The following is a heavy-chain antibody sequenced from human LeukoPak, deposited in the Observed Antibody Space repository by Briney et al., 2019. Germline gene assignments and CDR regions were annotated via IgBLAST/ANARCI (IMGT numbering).Heavy chain of an antibody. J-gene: IGHJ4*02. CDR1: GGSFSGYY. CDR2: INHSGST. CDR3: ARGRSGSSWIDY. V-gene: IGHV4-34*01. Sequence: SETLSLTCAVYGGSFSGYYWSWIRQPPGKGLEWIGEINHSGSTNYNPSLKSRVTISVDTSKNQFSLKLISVTAADTAVYYCARGRSGSSWIDYWGQGTLDTVSS. D-gene: IGHD1-26*01.